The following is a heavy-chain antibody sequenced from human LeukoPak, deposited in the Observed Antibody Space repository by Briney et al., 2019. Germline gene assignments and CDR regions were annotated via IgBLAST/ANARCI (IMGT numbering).Heavy chain of an antibody. J-gene: IGHJ4*02. V-gene: IGHV1-2*02. CDR3: AADDQQISV. Sequence: ASVKVSCKASGYTFTGYYMHGVRQAPGQGLEWMGWINPNSGGTNYAQKFQGRVTITRDMSTSTVYMELSSLRFEDTAVYYCAADDQQISVWGQGTLVTVSS. D-gene: IGHD1/OR15-1a*01. CDR2: INPNSGGT. CDR1: GYTFTGYY.